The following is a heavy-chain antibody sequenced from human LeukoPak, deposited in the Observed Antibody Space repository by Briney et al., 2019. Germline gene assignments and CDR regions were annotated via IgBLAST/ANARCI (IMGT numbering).Heavy chain of an antibody. CDR1: GFTFSSYA. Sequence: TGGSLRLSCAASGFTFSSYATSWVRQAPGKGLEWVSAISGSGGSTYYADSVKGRFTISRDNSKNTLYLQMNSLRAEDTAVYYCAKDRARIAAAGGAFDIWGQGTMVTVSS. J-gene: IGHJ3*02. D-gene: IGHD6-13*01. CDR2: ISGSGGST. V-gene: IGHV3-23*01. CDR3: AKDRARIAAAGGAFDI.